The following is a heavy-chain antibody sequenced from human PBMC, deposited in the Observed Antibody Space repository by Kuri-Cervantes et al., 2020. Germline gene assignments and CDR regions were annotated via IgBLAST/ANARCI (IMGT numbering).Heavy chain of an antibody. CDR1: GHTFTGHY. CDR3: ARDGGYYGPDV. J-gene: IGHJ6*02. D-gene: IGHD3-16*01. CDR2: IGPSGDFT. Sequence: ASVKVSCKASGHTFTGHYMHCVRQAPGQGLEWMGMIGPSGDFTSYAQKFQGRLTMTRDTSTSTDYMELSSLRYDDTAVYYCARDGGYYGPDVWGQGTTVTVSS. V-gene: IGHV1-46*01.